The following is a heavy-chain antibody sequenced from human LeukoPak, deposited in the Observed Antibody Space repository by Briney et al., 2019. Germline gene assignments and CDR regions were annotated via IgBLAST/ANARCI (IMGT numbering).Heavy chain of an antibody. CDR2: ISYDGSNK. CDR3: AKDGQPSTRSYLCTNGICYQDY. D-gene: IGHD2-8*01. CDR1: GFTFSSYA. J-gene: IGHJ4*02. V-gene: IGHV3-30-3*01. Sequence: PGRSLRLSCAASGFTFSSYAMHWVRQAPGKGLEWVAVISYDGSNKYYADSVQGRFTISRDNSKNTLYLKMDSPRAEDTAIYYCAKDGQPSTRSYLCTNGICYQDYWGQGTLVTVSS.